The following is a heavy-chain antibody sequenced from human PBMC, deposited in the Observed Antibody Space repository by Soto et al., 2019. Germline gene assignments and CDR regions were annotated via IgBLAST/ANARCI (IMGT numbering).Heavy chain of an antibody. Sequence: PSETLSLTCTVSGGSISSGDYYWSWIRQPPGKGLEWIGYIYYSGSTYYNPSLKSRVTISVDTSKNQFSLKLSSVTAADTAVYYCARTRGGTTVTTDFDYWGQGTLVTVSS. CDR1: GGSISSGDYY. V-gene: IGHV4-30-4*01. D-gene: IGHD4-4*01. J-gene: IGHJ4*02. CDR2: IYYSGST. CDR3: ARTRGGTTVTTDFDY.